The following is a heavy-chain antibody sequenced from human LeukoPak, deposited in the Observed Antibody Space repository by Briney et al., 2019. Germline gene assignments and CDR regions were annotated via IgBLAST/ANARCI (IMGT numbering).Heavy chain of an antibody. CDR2: IKQDGSEK. CDR1: GSTFSSYW. D-gene: IGHD1-1*01. Sequence: GGSLRLSCAASGSTFSSYWMSWFRQAPGKGLEWVANIKQDGSEKYYVDSVKGRFTISRDNAKNSLYLQMNSLRAEDTAVYYCARDMSVGEIATTNDYWGQGTLVTVSS. V-gene: IGHV3-7*01. CDR3: ARDMSVGEIATTNDY. J-gene: IGHJ4*02.